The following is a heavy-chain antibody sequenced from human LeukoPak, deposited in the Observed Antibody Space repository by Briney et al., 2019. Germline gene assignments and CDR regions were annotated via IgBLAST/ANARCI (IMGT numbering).Heavy chain of an antibody. Sequence: GGSLRLSCEASGFTFSNYAMSWVRQAPGKGLEWVGRIKSKTDGGTTDYAAPVKGRFTISRDDSKNTLYLQMNSLKTEDTAVYYCTTDVGTNYYYYYMDVWGKGTTVTVSS. CDR3: TTDVGTNYYYYYMDV. V-gene: IGHV3-15*01. J-gene: IGHJ6*03. CDR2: IKSKTDGGTT. CDR1: GFTFSNYA. D-gene: IGHD1-1*01.